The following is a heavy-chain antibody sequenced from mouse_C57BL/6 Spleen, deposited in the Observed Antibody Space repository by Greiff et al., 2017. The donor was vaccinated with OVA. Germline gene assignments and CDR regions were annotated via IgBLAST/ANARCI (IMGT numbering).Heavy chain of an antibody. CDR3: ARRYYYGSSPLFDY. CDR1: GYTFTSYW. D-gene: IGHD1-1*01. V-gene: IGHV1-50*01. Sequence: QVQLQQPGAELVKPGASVKLSCKASGYTFTSYWMQWVKQRPGQGLEWIGEFDPSVSYTNYNQKFKGKATLTVDTSSSTAYMQLSSLTSEDSAVYYCARRYYYGSSPLFDYWGQGTTLTVSA. J-gene: IGHJ2*01. CDR2: FDPSVSYT.